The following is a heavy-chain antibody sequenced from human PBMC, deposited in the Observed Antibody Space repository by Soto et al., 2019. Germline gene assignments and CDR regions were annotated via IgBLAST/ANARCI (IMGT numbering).Heavy chain of an antibody. Sequence: ASVKVSCKACGYTCTGYYMHWVRQAPGQGREGMGWINPKSGGTNYAQKFQGWVTMTRDTSISTAYMELSRLRSDDTAVYYCARADSVRVLGYCSGGSCPEFWFDPWGQGTLVTVSS. D-gene: IGHD2-15*01. J-gene: IGHJ5*02. CDR3: ARADSVRVLGYCSGGSCPEFWFDP. V-gene: IGHV1-2*04. CDR2: INPKSGGT. CDR1: GYTCTGYY.